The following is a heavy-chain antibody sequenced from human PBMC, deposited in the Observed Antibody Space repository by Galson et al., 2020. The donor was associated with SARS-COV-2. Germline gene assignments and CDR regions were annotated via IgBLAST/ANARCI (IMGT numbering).Heavy chain of an antibody. CDR3: ARGGTTRFDY. CDR2: IFYDGSDK. D-gene: IGHD4-4*01. CDR1: GFTFSSHA. J-gene: IGHJ4*02. V-gene: IGHV3-33*01. Sequence: GGSLRLSCAASGFTFSSHAIHWVRQAPGKGLEWVAQIFYDGSDKYYGDSVKGRFTISRDNAKNSLSLQMNSLRAEDTAVYYCARGGTTRFDYWGQGTLVTVS.